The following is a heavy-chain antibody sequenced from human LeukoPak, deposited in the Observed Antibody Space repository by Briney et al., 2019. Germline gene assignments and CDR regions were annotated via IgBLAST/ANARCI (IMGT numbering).Heavy chain of an antibody. CDR2: ISDSGYST. D-gene: IGHD3-10*01. Sequence: QTGGSLRLSCAASGFTFSSYAMSWVRQAPGKGLEWVSGISDSGYSTYYADSVKGRFIISRDNSKSTLYLEMNSLRAEDTAVYYCAKYYSGLGIYYPLDYWGQGTLVTVSS. CDR1: GFTFSSYA. J-gene: IGHJ4*02. V-gene: IGHV3-23*01. CDR3: AKYYSGLGIYYPLDY.